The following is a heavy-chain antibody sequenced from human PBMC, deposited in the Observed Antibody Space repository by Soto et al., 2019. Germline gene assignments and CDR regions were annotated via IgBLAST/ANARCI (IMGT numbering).Heavy chain of an antibody. CDR1: GGTFSSYA. CDR3: ARGDQNYGEYGIIPKTYGMDV. J-gene: IGHJ6*02. V-gene: IGHV1-69*01. CDR2: IIPIFGTA. D-gene: IGHD4-17*01. Sequence: QVQLVQSGAEVKKPGSSVKVSCKASGGTFSSYAISWVRQAPGQGLEWMGGIIPIFGTANYAQKFQGRVTITADESTSTAYMELSSLRSEDTAVYYCARGDQNYGEYGIIPKTYGMDVWGQGTTVTVSS.